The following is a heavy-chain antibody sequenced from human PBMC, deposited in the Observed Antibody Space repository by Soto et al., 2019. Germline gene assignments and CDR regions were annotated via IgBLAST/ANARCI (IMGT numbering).Heavy chain of an antibody. CDR1: GFTFSSYA. J-gene: IGHJ5*02. Sequence: PGGSLRLSCAASGFTFSSYAMSWVRQAPGKGLEWVSAISGSGGSTYYADSVKGRFTISRDNSKNTLYLQMNSLRAEDTAVYYCAKDRLSYQPLLPNWFDPWGQGTLVTVSS. V-gene: IGHV3-23*01. CDR2: ISGSGGST. D-gene: IGHD2-2*01. CDR3: AKDRLSYQPLLPNWFDP.